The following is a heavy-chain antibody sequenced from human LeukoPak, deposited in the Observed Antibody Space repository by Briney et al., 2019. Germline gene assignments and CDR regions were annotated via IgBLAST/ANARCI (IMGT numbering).Heavy chain of an antibody. CDR3: ARVSRRITMIVVVREAAFDI. D-gene: IGHD3-22*01. J-gene: IGHJ3*02. Sequence: PSETLSLTCTVSGESISGFYWTWIRQPPGKGLEWIGYIYYSGSTNYNPSLKSRVTISVDTSKNQFSLKLSSVTAADTAVYYCARVSRRITMIVVVREAAFDIWGQGTMVTVSS. V-gene: IGHV4-59*12. CDR2: IYYSGST. CDR1: GESISGFY.